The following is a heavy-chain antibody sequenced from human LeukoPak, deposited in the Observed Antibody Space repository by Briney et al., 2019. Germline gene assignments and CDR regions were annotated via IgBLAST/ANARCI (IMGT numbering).Heavy chain of an antibody. V-gene: IGHV4-61*03. CDR2: ISYSGST. J-gene: IGHJ5*02. CDR3: ARVRYYGFDP. Sequence: SETLSLTCTVSGGSVSSGSYYWSWIRQPPGKGLEWISYISYSGSTNYNPPLKSRVTISLDTSKNHFSLKLSSVTAADTAMYYCARVRYYGFDPWGQGTLVTVSS. CDR1: GGSVSSGSYY. D-gene: IGHD3-10*01.